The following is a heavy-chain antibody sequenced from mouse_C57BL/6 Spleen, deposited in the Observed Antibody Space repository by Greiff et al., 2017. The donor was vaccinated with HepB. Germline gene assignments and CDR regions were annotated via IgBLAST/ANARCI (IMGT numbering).Heavy chain of an antibody. V-gene: IGHV1-55*01. D-gene: IGHD3-3*01. CDR2: IYPGSGSA. CDR3: ARGTGTRRGYYFDD. J-gene: IGHJ2*01. CDR1: GYTFTSYW. Sequence: QVQLQQPGAELVKPGDSVKMSCKASGYTFTSYWITWVKQRPGQGLEWIGDIYPGSGSANYNEKFKSKATLTVDTSSSTAYMQRSSLTSEDAAVYSYARGTGTRRGYYFDDWGQGTTLTVSS.